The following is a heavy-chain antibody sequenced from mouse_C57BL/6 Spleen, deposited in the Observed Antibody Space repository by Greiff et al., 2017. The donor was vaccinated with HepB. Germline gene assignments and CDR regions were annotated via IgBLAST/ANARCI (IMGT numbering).Heavy chain of an antibody. V-gene: IGHV1-81*01. J-gene: IGHJ2*01. Sequence: VQLQQSGAELARPGASVKLSCKASGYTFTSYGISWVKQRTVQGLEWIGEIYPRSGNTYHNEKFKGKATLTADKSSSTAYMELRSLTSEDSAVYFCARSGDGYSLYYFDYWGQGTTLTVSS. CDR3: ARSGDGYSLYYFDY. CDR2: IYPRSGNT. CDR1: GYTFTSYG. D-gene: IGHD2-3*01.